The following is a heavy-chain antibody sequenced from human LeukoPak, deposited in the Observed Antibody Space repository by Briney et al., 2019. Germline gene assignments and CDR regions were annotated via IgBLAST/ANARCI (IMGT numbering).Heavy chain of an antibody. CDR2: INHSGST. Sequence: SETLSLTCAVYDGSFSGYYWSWIRQPPGKGLEWIGEINHSGSTNYNPSLKSRVTISVDTSKSQFSLKLSSVTAADTAVYYCARSKVPATGNWLDPWGQGTLVTVSS. J-gene: IGHJ5*02. CDR3: ARSKVPATGNWLDP. CDR1: DGSFSGYY. V-gene: IGHV4-34*01. D-gene: IGHD2-21*02.